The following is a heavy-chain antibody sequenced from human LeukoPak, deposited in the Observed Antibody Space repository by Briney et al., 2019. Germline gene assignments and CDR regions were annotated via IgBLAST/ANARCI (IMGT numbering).Heavy chain of an antibody. CDR2: ISGFNDNT. CDR3: ARCSAATCFPLDFDF. CDR1: GYDFNRFA. D-gene: IGHD2-15*01. Sequence: ASVNVSFKASGYDFNRFAINWVRQAPGQGPEGMGWISGFNDNTAYAQKLQDRVTMTTDKSTSTAYMELRNLRSDDTAMYYCARCSAATCFPLDFDFWGQGTLVTVSS. V-gene: IGHV1-18*01. J-gene: IGHJ4*02.